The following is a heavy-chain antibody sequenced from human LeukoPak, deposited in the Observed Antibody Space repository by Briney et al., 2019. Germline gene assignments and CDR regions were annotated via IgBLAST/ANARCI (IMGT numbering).Heavy chain of an antibody. CDR3: ALALGYCRSTSCLLRWDI. V-gene: IGHV4-4*07. D-gene: IGHD2-2*01. Sequence: SETLSLTCTVSGRSISSYYWSWIRQPAGKGLEWIGRIYTSGSTNYNPSLKSRVTMSVDTSKNQFSLKLSSVTAADTAVYYCALALGYCRSTSCLLRWDIWGQGTMVTVSS. CDR2: IYTSGST. CDR1: GRSISSYY. J-gene: IGHJ3*02.